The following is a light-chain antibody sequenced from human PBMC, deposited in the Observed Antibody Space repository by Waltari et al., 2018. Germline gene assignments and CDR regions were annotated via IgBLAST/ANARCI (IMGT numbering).Light chain of an antibody. V-gene: IGKV1-5*03. Sequence: DIQMTKSPSTLSASVGDRVTITCRASQSIDSWLAWYQQKPGKAPKLLIYKASSLESGAPSRFSGSGSGTEFTLTISSLQPDDFATYYCQQYNSNSRTFGQGTNVEIK. CDR2: KAS. CDR1: QSIDSW. J-gene: IGKJ1*01. CDR3: QQYNSNSRT.